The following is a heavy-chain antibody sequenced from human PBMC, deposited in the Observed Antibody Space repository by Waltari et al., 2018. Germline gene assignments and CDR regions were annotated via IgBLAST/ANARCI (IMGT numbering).Heavy chain of an antibody. D-gene: IGHD6-13*01. CDR1: GFTFSSYS. J-gene: IGHJ4*02. CDR2: NSSGGTYI. Sequence: DVQLVESGGGLVKPGGSLRLSCAASGFTFSSYSMHWVRQAPGKGLEWVSSNSSGGTYIYYTYSVKGRFTISRGSVTDSLYLQMNSLRVEDTATYFCVRSTSWRYYFDTWGQGTLVAVAS. CDR3: VRSTSWRYYFDT. V-gene: IGHV3-21*01.